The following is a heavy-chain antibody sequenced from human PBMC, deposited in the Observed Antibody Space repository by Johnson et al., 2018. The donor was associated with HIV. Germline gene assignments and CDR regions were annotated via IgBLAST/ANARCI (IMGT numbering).Heavy chain of an antibody. CDR2: ISSSGSTI. CDR3: ARGTPWDAFDI. J-gene: IGHJ3*02. Sequence: VQLVESGGGVVQPGRSLRLSCAASGFTFSSYGMHWVRQAPGKGLEWVAVISYISSSGSTIYYADSVKGRFTISRDNAKNSLYLQMNSLRAEDTAVYYCARGTPWDAFDIWGQGTMVTVSS. CDR1: GFTFSSYG. V-gene: IGHV3-48*04.